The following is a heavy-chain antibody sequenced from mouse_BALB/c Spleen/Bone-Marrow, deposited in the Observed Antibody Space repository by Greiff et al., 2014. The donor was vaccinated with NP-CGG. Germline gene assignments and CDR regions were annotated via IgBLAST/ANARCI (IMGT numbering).Heavy chain of an antibody. CDR1: GYAFSSYW. V-gene: IGHV1-80*01. CDR2: IYPGDGDT. CDR3: ARGVPMDY. Sequence: VKLQESGAELVRPGSSVKISCKASGYAFSSYWMNWVKQRPGQGLEWIGQIYPGDGDTNYNGKFKGKATLTADKSSSTAYMQLSSLTSEDSAVYFCARGVPMDYWGRGTSVTVSS. J-gene: IGHJ4*01.